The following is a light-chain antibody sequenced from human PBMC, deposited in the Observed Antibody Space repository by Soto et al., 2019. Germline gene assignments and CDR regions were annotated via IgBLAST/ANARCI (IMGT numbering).Light chain of an antibody. Sequence: QSALTQPASVSGFLGQSITISCSGTSSDVGAYNYDSWYQQYPGKASKLMIYHVTDRTSGVSNRFSGSKSGNTTSLTISGLPAEYEADYYFCSYTTSNTFVFGTGTKFTVL. CDR2: HVT. J-gene: IGLJ1*01. CDR3: CSYTTSNTFV. CDR1: SSDVGAYNY. V-gene: IGLV2-14*01.